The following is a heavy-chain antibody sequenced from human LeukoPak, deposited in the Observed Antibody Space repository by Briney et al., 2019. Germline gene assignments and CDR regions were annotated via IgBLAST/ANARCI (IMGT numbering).Heavy chain of an antibody. CDR2: ISWNSGSI. J-gene: IGHJ4*02. CDR1: RLHFDDYP. Sequence: LLLYCSAPRLHFDDYPMDSVHQAPGKGVEWVSDISWNSGSIGYADSVKGRFTISRDNAQNSLYLQMKSLRAEGTGLCYCAKERGGSGNAHWGQGALVTVSS. CDR3: AKERGGSGNAH. V-gene: IGHV3-9*01. D-gene: IGHD2-15*01.